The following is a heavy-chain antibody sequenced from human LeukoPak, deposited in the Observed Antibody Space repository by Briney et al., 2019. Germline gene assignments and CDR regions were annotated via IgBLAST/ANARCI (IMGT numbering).Heavy chain of an antibody. J-gene: IGHJ4*02. CDR3: ARDTGCSGGSCYSFYDY. CDR1: GLTFRSYW. V-gene: IGHV3-7*01. CDR2: IKEDGSGK. D-gene: IGHD2-15*01. Sequence: PGGSLRLSCAASGLTFRSYWMTWVRQAPGNGLERVANIKEDGSGKYYVDSVEGRFTISRDNAKNSLYLQMNSLRAEDTAVYYCARDTGCSGGSCYSFYDYWGQGTLVTVSS.